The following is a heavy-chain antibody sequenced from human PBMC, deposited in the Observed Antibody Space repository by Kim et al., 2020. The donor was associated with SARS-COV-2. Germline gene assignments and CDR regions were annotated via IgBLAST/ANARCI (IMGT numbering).Heavy chain of an antibody. V-gene: IGHV5-10-1*01. J-gene: IGHJ4*02. D-gene: IGHD5-12*01. Sequence: SPSFQGHDTISADKSISTAYLQWSSLKASDTAMYYCARQKEGGYVDVFDYWGQGTLVTVSS. CDR3: ARQKEGGYVDVFDY.